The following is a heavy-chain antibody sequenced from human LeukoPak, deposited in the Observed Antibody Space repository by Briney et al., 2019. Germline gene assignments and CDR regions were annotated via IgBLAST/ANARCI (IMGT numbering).Heavy chain of an antibody. CDR2: IYYSGSS. CDR1: GGSINNGGYY. V-gene: IGHV4-31*03. J-gene: IGHJ4*02. CDR3: ARNRDGYNSFDY. Sequence: SSETLSLACTVSGGSINNGGYYWSRIRQHPGKGVEWIGYIYYSGSSYYNPSLRSRVTISVDTSKNHFSLKLSSVTAADTAVYYCARNRDGYNSFDYWGQGTLVTVSS. D-gene: IGHD5-24*01.